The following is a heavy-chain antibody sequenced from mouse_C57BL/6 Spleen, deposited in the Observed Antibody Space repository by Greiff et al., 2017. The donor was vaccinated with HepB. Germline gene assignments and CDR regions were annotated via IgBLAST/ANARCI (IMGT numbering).Heavy chain of an antibody. Sequence: VQLKQSGPELVKPGASVKISCKASGYSFTGYYMNWVKQSPEKSLEWIGEINPSTGGTTYNQKFKAKATLTVDKSSSTAYMQLKSLTSEDSAVYYCARRGRGWYFDVWGTGTTVTVSS. CDR3: ARRGRGWYFDV. CDR1: GYSFTGYY. CDR2: INPSTGGT. V-gene: IGHV1-42*01. D-gene: IGHD3-3*01. J-gene: IGHJ1*03.